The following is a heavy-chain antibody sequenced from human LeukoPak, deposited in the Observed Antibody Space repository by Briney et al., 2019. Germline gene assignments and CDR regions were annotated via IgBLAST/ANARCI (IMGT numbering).Heavy chain of an antibody. CDR1: GGTFSSYA. D-gene: IGHD5-12*01. J-gene: IGHJ4*02. V-gene: IGHV1-69*10. Sequence: SVKVSCKASGGTFSSYAISWVRQAPGQGLEWMGGIIPILGIANYAQKFQGRVTMTTDSSTSTAYMELRSLRSDDTAVYYCARDHGGYETEYYFDYWGQGTLVTVSS. CDR2: IIPILGIA. CDR3: ARDHGGYETEYYFDY.